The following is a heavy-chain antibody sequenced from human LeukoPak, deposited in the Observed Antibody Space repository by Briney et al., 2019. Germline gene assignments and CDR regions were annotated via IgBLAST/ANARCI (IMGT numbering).Heavy chain of an antibody. Sequence: GGSLRLSCAASGFTFSNAWMSGVRQAPGKGLEWVGRIKSKTDGGTTDYAAPVKGRFTISRDDSKNTLYLQMNSLKTEDTAVYYCTTGLAAPDAFDIWGQGTMVTVSP. CDR3: TTGLAAPDAFDI. J-gene: IGHJ3*02. CDR2: IKSKTDGGTT. V-gene: IGHV3-15*01. CDR1: GFTFSNAW. D-gene: IGHD3-3*02.